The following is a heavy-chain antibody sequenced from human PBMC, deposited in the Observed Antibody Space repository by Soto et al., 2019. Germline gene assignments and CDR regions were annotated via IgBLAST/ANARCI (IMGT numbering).Heavy chain of an antibody. CDR2: MNPNSGNT. J-gene: IGHJ4*02. CDR1: GYTFTSYD. CDR3: TRSTNDSVDRH. V-gene: IGHV1-8*01. Sequence: QVQLLQSGAEVKKPGASVKVSCKASGYTFTSYDINWVRQATGQGLEWMGWMNPNSGNTGYAQKFQGRVTMTRNDTISTAYMELRSLRSEDTDVNYCTRSTNDSVDRHWGQGTLVTVTP. D-gene: IGHD4-17*01.